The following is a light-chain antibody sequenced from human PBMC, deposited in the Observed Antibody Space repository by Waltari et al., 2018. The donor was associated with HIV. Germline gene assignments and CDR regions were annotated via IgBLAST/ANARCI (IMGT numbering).Light chain of an antibody. V-gene: IGLV1-36*01. J-gene: IGLJ1*01. CDR2: YDD. CDR3: AAWDDSLNGYV. CDR1: SSNIGNNA. Sequence: QSVLTQPPSVSEAPRQRVIISCSGSSSNIGNNAVHWYKQVPGTPPKLLIYYDDLLSSGVSDRFSGSKSGTSASLAIRGLQSEDEADYYCAAWDDSLNGYVFGSGTRVTVL.